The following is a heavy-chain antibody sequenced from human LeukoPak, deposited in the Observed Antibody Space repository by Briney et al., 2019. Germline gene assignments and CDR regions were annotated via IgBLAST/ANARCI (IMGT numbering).Heavy chain of an antibody. CDR2: IYPGDSDT. CDR1: GYSFTSYW. Sequence: GESLQISCKGSGYSFTSYWIGWVRQMPGKGLEWMGIIYPGDSDTRYSPSFQGQVTISADKSISIAYLQWSSLKASDTAMYYCARRAWGEADNFDYWGQGTLVTVSS. J-gene: IGHJ4*02. D-gene: IGHD7-27*01. CDR3: ARRAWGEADNFDY. V-gene: IGHV5-51*01.